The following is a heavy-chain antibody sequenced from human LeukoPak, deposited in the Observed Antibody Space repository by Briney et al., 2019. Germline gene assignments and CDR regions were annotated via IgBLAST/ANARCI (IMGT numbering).Heavy chain of an antibody. J-gene: IGHJ4*02. Sequence: SETLSLTCTVSGDSFSTYSWSWLRQPPGKGLEYIGYIYYSGSTNYNPSLKSRVTMSVDTSKNQFSLKLNSVTAADTAVYYCVGEKNYWGTPYWGQGTLVTVSS. CDR3: VGEKNYWGTPY. D-gene: IGHD1-7*01. CDR2: IYYSGST. CDR1: GDSFSTYS. V-gene: IGHV4-59*08.